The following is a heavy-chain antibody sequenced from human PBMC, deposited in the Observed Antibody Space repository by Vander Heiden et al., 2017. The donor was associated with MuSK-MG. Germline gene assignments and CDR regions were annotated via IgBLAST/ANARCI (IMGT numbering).Heavy chain of an antibody. CDR2: IWYDGSNK. CDR1: GFTFSCYG. CDR3: ASLNYGDYVGDAFDI. D-gene: IGHD4-17*01. V-gene: IGHV3-33*01. Sequence: QVQLVESGGGVVQPGRSLRLSCAASGFTFSCYGMHWVRQAPGKGLEWVAVIWYDGSNKYYADSVKGRFTISRDNSKNTLYLQMNSLRAEDTAVYYCASLNYGDYVGDAFDIWGQGTMVTVSS. J-gene: IGHJ3*02.